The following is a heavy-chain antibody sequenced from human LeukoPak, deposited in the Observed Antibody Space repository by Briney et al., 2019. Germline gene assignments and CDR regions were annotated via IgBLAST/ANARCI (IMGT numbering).Heavy chain of an antibody. J-gene: IGHJ4*02. CDR3: VRDLGNIAMMGTDY. CDR1: GVSIRTTTW. V-gene: IGHV4-4*02. D-gene: IGHD3-22*01. CDR2: IYHSGDT. Sequence: PSETLSLTCAVSGVSIRTTTWWSWVRQSPGKGLEWIGEIYHSGDTNYNPSLESRVTISVDKSRNQFSLRLTSVTAADTAIYYCVRDLGNIAMMGTDYWGQGTLVTVSS.